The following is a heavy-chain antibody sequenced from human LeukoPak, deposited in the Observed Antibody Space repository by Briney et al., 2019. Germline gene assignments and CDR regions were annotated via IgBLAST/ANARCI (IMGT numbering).Heavy chain of an antibody. V-gene: IGHV1-69*04. CDR1: GGTFSSHV. D-gene: IGHD3-3*01. J-gene: IGHJ1*01. CDR2: INPIVGAP. CDR3: ASPSSHYDVWRGYSMFQL. Sequence: SVKVSCKASGGTFSSHVISWVRQAPGQGLEWMGRINPIVGAPIYAQKLQGRVTITADKSTSTAYIELSSLGSEDTAVYYCASPSSHYDVWRGYSMFQLWGQGTLVNVSS.